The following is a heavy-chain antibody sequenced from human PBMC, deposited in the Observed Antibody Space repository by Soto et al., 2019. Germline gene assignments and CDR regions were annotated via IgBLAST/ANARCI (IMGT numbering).Heavy chain of an antibody. CDR3: ASSFGVSSYYYYGMDV. J-gene: IGHJ6*02. D-gene: IGHD3-3*01. Sequence: ASVKVSCKASGYTFTSYDINWVRQATGQGLEWMGWMNPNSGNTGYAQKFQGRVTMTRNTSISTAYMELSSLRSEDTAVYYCASSFGVSSYYYYGMDVWGQGTTVTVS. CDR1: GYTFTSYD. CDR2: MNPNSGNT. V-gene: IGHV1-8*01.